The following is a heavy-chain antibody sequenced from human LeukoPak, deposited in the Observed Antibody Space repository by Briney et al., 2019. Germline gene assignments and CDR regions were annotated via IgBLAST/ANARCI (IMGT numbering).Heavy chain of an antibody. CDR1: GFTFSSYA. CDR2: ISYDGSNK. Sequence: GGSLRLSCAASGFTFSSYAMHWVRQAPGKGLEWVAVISYDGSNKYYADSVKGRFTISRDNSKNTLYLQMNSLKAEDTAVYYCARGFTRDYYGSGTIDYWGQGTLVAVSS. CDR3: ARGFTRDYYGSGTIDY. D-gene: IGHD3-10*01. J-gene: IGHJ4*02. V-gene: IGHV3-30-3*01.